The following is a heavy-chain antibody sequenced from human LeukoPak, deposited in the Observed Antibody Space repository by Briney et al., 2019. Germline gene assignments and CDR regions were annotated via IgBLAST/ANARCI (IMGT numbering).Heavy chain of an antibody. Sequence: GSLRLTCAASGFTFSNYWLTWVCQAPGQGLEWVANIKQDGSEKHYVDSVKGRFTISRDNAKNSLYLQTNSLRAEDTAVYYCARDRQIAYWGQGTLVTVSS. CDR3: ARDRQIAY. J-gene: IGHJ4*02. V-gene: IGHV3-7*01. CDR2: IKQDGSEK. CDR1: GFTFSNYW.